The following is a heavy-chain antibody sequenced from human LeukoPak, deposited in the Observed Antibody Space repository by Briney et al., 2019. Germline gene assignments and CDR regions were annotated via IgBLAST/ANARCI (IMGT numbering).Heavy chain of an antibody. CDR1: GFTVSSNY. V-gene: IGHV3-66*01. CDR3: ARDRSPHYYDSSGYDY. D-gene: IGHD3-22*01. CDR2: IYSGGST. J-gene: IGHJ4*02. Sequence: GGSLRLSCAASGFTVSSNYMSWVRQAPGKGLEWVSVIYSGGSTYYADSVKGRFTISRDNSKNTLYLQMNSLRAEDTAVYYCARDRSPHYYDSSGYDYWGQGTLVTVSS.